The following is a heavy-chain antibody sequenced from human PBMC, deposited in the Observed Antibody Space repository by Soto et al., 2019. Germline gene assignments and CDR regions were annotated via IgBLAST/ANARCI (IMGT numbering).Heavy chain of an antibody. Sequence: PGESLKISCKGSGYSFTSYWIGWVRQMPGKGLEWMGIIYPGDSDTRYSPSFQGQVTISADKSISTAYLQWSSLKASDTAMYYCATQPGGACSGGSCYSFFDYWGQGTRVTVSS. V-gene: IGHV5-51*01. J-gene: IGHJ4*02. CDR3: ATQPGGACSGGSCYSFFDY. CDR2: IYPGDSDT. D-gene: IGHD2-15*01. CDR1: GYSFTSYW.